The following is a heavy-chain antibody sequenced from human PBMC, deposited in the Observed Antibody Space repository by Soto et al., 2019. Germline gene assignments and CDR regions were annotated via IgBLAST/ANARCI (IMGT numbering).Heavy chain of an antibody. D-gene: IGHD5-18*01. CDR3: ERRYGSSFDY. CDR1: GGSISSYY. CDR2: IYYSGST. V-gene: IGHV4-59*01. Sequence: PSETLSLTCTVSGGSISSYYWSWIRQPPGKGLEWIGYIYYSGSTNYNPSLKSRVTLSVDTSKNQFSLKLSSVTAADTAAYYCERRYGSSFDYWGQGTLVTVSS. J-gene: IGHJ4*02.